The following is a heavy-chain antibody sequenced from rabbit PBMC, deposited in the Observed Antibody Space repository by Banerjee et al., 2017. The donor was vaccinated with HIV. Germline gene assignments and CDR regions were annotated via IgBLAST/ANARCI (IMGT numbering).Heavy chain of an antibody. D-gene: IGHD4-1*01. Sequence: QEQLVESGGDLVKPEGSLTLTCTASGFTISSSYWMCWVRQAPGKGLEWIACIYAASSGNNYYASWAKGRFTISKTSSTTVTLQMTSLTAADTATYFCARDLAGVIGWNFDLWGPGTLVTVS. CDR2: IYAASSGNN. CDR3: ARDLAGVIGWNFDL. CDR1: GFTISSSYW. V-gene: IGHV1S45*01. J-gene: IGHJ4*01.